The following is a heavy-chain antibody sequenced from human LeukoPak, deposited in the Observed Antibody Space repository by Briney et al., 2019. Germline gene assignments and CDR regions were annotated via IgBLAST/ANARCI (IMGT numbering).Heavy chain of an antibody. Sequence: ASVKVSCKASGYTFTGYYMHWVRQAPGQGLEWVGWINPNSGGTNYAQKFQGRVTMTRDTSISTAYMELSRLRSDDTAVYYCARLWFGELLPWFDPWGQGNLVTVSS. CDR1: GYTFTGYY. J-gene: IGHJ5*02. CDR3: ARLWFGELLPWFDP. V-gene: IGHV1-2*02. D-gene: IGHD3-10*01. CDR2: INPNSGGT.